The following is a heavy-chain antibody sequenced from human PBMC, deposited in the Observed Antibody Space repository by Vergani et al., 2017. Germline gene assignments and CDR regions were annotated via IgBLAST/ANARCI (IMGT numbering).Heavy chain of an antibody. V-gene: IGHV4-59*01. CDR1: GGSISSYY. Sequence: QLQLQESGPGLVKPSETLSLTCTVSGGSISSYYWSWIRQPPGKGLEWIGYIYYSGSTNYNPSLKSRVTISVDTSKNQFSLKLSSVTAADTAVYYCARPVRGYYYMDVWGKGTTVTVSS. CDR2: IYYSGST. D-gene: IGHD2-2*01. J-gene: IGHJ6*03. CDR3: ARPVRGYYYMDV.